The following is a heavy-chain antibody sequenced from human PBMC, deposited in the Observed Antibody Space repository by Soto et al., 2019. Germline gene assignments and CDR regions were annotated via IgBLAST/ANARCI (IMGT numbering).Heavy chain of an antibody. CDR3: AKGIAVADPYYYYGMDV. J-gene: IGHJ6*02. D-gene: IGHD6-19*01. CDR1: GFTFSSYG. Sequence: PGGSLRLSCAASGFTFSSYGMHWVRQAPGKGLEWAAVISYDGSNKYYADSVKGRFTISRDNSKNTLYLQMNSLRAEDTAVYYCAKGIAVADPYYYYGMDVWGQGTTVTVSS. V-gene: IGHV3-30*18. CDR2: ISYDGSNK.